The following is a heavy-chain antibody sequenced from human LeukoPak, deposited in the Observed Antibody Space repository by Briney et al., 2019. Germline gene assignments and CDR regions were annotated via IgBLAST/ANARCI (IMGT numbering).Heavy chain of an antibody. CDR2: ISYDGSNK. CDR3: ASGGWLPHDTDYFDY. D-gene: IGHD5-24*01. CDR1: GFIFSSYA. V-gene: IGHV3-30-3*02. J-gene: IGHJ4*02. Sequence: GGSLRLSCAASGFIFSSYAMHWVRQAPGKGLEWVAVISYDGSNKYYADSVKGRFTISRDNSKNTLYLQMNSLRAEDTAVYYCASGGWLPHDTDYFDYWGQGTLVTVSS.